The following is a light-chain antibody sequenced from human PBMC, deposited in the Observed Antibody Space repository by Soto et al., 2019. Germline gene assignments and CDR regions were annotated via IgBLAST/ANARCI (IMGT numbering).Light chain of an antibody. Sequence: EIVLTQSPATLSLSPGERATLSCRASQSVSSYLAWYQQKPGQAPRLLIYDSSNRATGIPARFSGSGSGTDFTLTISSLEPEDVAVYYCQQHWAFGPGTKVDIK. CDR1: QSVSSY. CDR2: DSS. V-gene: IGKV3-11*01. J-gene: IGKJ3*01. CDR3: QQHWA.